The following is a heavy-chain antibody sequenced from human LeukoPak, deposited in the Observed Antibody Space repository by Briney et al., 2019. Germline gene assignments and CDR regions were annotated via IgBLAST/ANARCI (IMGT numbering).Heavy chain of an antibody. CDR3: ATQGLLWFGELLYYYGMDV. J-gene: IGHJ6*02. CDR1: GYTFTSYD. D-gene: IGHD3-10*01. CDR2: MNPNSGNT. V-gene: IGHV1-8*02. Sequence: ASVKVSCKASGYTFTSYDINWVRQATGQGLEWMGWMNPNSGNTGYAQKFQGRVTMTRNTSISTAYMELSSLRSEDTAVYYCATQGLLWFGELLYYYGMDVWGQGTTVTVSS.